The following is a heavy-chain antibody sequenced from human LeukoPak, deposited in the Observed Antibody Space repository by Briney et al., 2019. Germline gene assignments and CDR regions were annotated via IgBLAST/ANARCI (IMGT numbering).Heavy chain of an antibody. CDR3: ARDLTDPGFDY. CDR1: GFILSTSE. J-gene: IGHJ4*02. Sequence: GGSLRLSCVASGFILSTSEMNWVRQAPGKGLEWVSSISSSSSYIYYADSVKGRFTISRDNAKNSLYLQMNSLRAEDTAVYYCARDLTDPGFDYWGQGTLVTVSS. CDR2: ISSSSSYI. V-gene: IGHV3-21*01.